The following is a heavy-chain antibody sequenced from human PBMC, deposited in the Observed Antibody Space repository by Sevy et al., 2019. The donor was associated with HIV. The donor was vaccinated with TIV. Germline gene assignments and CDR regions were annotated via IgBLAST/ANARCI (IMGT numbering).Heavy chain of an antibody. CDR2: IYYSGST. CDR1: GGSISSSSYY. V-gene: IGHV4-39*01. Sequence: SETLSLTCTVSGGSISSSSYYWGWIRQPPGKGLEWIGSIYYSGSTYYNPSLKSRVTISVDTSKNQFSLKLSSVTAAVTAVYYCARTTYYYDSSGYFYFDYWGQGTLVTVSS. J-gene: IGHJ4*02. D-gene: IGHD3-22*01. CDR3: ARTTYYYDSSGYFYFDY.